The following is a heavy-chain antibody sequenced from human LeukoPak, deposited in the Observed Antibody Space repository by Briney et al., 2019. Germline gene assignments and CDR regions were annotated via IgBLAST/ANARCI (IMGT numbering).Heavy chain of an antibody. Sequence: PSETLSLTCAVYGGSFSGYYWSWIRQPPGKGLEWIGEINHSGSTNYNPSLKSRVTISVDTSKNQFSLKLSSVTAADTAVYYCARATRYYYDSSGHFQLWGQGTLVTVSS. J-gene: IGHJ4*02. CDR1: GGSFSGYY. D-gene: IGHD3-22*01. CDR2: INHSGST. CDR3: ARATRYYYDSSGHFQL. V-gene: IGHV4-34*01.